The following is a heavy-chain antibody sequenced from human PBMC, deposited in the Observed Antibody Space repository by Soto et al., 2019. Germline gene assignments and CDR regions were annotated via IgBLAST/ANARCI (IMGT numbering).Heavy chain of an antibody. CDR1: GGSMRSNNR. V-gene: IGHV4-4*02. Sequence: QVQLQESGPGLVKPSGTLSLTCAVSGGSMRSNNRWSWVRQPPGKGLEWIGEIFHSGSTNYNPSLKTRVTISVDKSKNQFSRKLSSVTAADTAVYYCARVYSGSYSDSWGQGTLVTVSS. J-gene: IGHJ4*02. CDR2: IFHSGST. D-gene: IGHD1-26*01. CDR3: ARVYSGSYSDS.